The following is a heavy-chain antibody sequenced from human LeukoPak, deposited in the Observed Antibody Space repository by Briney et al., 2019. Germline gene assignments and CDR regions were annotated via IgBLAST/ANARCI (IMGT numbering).Heavy chain of an antibody. CDR1: GFTFSSYA. D-gene: IGHD3-3*01. CDR3: ARGRCITIFGVVITSAEYFQH. J-gene: IGHJ1*01. Sequence: GGSLRLSCAASGFTFSSYAMHWVRQAPGKGLEWVAVISYDGSNKYYADSVKGRFTISRDNSKNTLYLQMNSLRAEDTAVYYCARGRCITIFGVVITSAEYFQHWGQGTLVTVSS. V-gene: IGHV3-30-3*01. CDR2: ISYDGSNK.